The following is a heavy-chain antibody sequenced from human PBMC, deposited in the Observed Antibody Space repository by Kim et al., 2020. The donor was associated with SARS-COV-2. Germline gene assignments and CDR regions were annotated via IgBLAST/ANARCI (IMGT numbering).Heavy chain of an antibody. D-gene: IGHD6-13*01. CDR2: ISYDGSNK. CDR1: GFTFSSYG. V-gene: IGHV3-30*18. Sequence: GGSLRLSCAASGFTFSSYGMHWVRQAPGKGLEWVAVISYDGSNKYYADSVKGRFTISRDNSKNTLYLQMNSLRAEDTAVYYCAKDHPPAAGPSDLDYWGQGTLVTVSS. J-gene: IGHJ4*02. CDR3: AKDHPPAAGPSDLDY.